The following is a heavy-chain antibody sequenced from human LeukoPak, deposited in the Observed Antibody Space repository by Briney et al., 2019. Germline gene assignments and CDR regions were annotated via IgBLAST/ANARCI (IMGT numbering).Heavy chain of an antibody. V-gene: IGHV3-48*01. Sequence: ETLSLTCAVSGGSISTAHWWNWVRQAPGKGLEWVSYISSGNSNIYYADSVKGRFTISRDNAKNSLYLQMNSLRAEDTAVYYCARVRSPRYFDYWGQGTLVTVSS. J-gene: IGHJ4*02. CDR2: ISSGNSNI. CDR3: ARVRSPRYFDY. CDR1: GGSISTAHW.